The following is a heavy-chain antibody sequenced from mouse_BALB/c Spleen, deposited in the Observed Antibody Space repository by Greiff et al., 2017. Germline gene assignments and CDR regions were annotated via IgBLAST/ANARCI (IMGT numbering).Heavy chain of an antibody. CDR1: GYTFTSYW. J-gene: IGHJ4*01. V-gene: IGHV1S81*02. CDR2: INPSNGRT. D-gene: IGHD1-1*01. Sequence: VQLQQPGAELVKPGASVKLSCKASGYTFTSYWMHWVKQRPGQGLEWIGEINPSNGRTNYNEKFKSKATLTVDKSSSTAYMQLSSLTSEDSAVYYCAIPIYYYGSRYAMDYWGQGTSVTVSS. CDR3: AIPIYYYGSRYAMDY.